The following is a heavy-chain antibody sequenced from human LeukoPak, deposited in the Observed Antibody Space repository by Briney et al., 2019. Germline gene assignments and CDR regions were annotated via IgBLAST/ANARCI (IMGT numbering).Heavy chain of an antibody. V-gene: IGHV1-69*13. CDR1: GGTFSSYA. J-gene: IGHJ4*02. D-gene: IGHD2-2*02. Sequence: SVKVSCKASGGTFSSYAISWVRQAPGQGLEWMGGVIPIFGTANYAQKFQGRVTITADESTSTAYMELSSLRSEDTAVYYCARDVTAPQLLHHYFDYWGQGTLVTVSS. CDR2: VIPIFGTA. CDR3: ARDVTAPQLLHHYFDY.